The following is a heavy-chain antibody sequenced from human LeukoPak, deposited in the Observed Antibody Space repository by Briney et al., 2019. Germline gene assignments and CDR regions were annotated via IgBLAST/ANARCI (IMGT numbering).Heavy chain of an antibody. V-gene: IGHV1-46*03. Sequence: ASVKVSCKASGYTFTNYYIHWVRQAPGQGLEWMGIINPSGGSTNYQQKFQGRVTMTRDTSTSTVYMELSSLRSEDTAVYYCTRLLPGGNSSFDYWGQGTLVTVSS. J-gene: IGHJ4*02. CDR2: INPSGGST. CDR1: GYTFTNYY. D-gene: IGHD1-7*01. CDR3: TRLLPGGNSSFDY.